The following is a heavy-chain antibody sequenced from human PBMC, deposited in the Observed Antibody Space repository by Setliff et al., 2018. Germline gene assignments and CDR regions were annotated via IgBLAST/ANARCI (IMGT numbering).Heavy chain of an antibody. D-gene: IGHD3-10*01. CDR3: TTVGLRGPFG. J-gene: IGHJ4*02. CDR2: IKSNVDGGTA. V-gene: IGHV3-15*01. CDR1: GFTFTTAW. Sequence: GESLKISCAASGFTFTTAWMTWVRQAPGKGLEWVGRIKSNVDGGTAHCAAPVEGRFTISRDDSKTALYLQMDNMKTEDTAVYYCTTVGLRGPFGWGQGTLVTVSS.